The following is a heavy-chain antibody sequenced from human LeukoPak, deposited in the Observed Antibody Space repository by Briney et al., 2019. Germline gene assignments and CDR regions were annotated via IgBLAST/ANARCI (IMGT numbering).Heavy chain of an antibody. CDR3: ARVDDGSGWGWGDAFDI. CDR2: ISSSGSTI. J-gene: IGHJ3*02. D-gene: IGHD3-22*01. Sequence: GGSLRLSCAASGFTFSSYEMNWVRQAPGKGLEWVSYISSSGSTIYYADSVKGRFTISRDNAKNSLYLQMNSLGAEDTAVYYFARVDDGSGWGWGDAFDIWGQGTMVTVSS. CDR1: GFTFSSYE. V-gene: IGHV3-48*03.